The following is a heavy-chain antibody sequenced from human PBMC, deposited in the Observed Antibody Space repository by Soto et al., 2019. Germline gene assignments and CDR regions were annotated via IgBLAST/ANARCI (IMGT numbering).Heavy chain of an antibody. V-gene: IGHV1-46*01. D-gene: IGHD3-22*01. J-gene: IGHJ4*02. Sequence: ASVKVSCKASGYTFTSYYIHWVRQAPGQGLEWMGIINPSGGSTNYAQKFQGRVTMTRDTSTSTVYMELSSLRSEDTAVYYCASYYYDGSGYQRYFDYWGQGTLVNVSS. CDR2: INPSGGST. CDR1: GYTFTSYY. CDR3: ASYYYDGSGYQRYFDY.